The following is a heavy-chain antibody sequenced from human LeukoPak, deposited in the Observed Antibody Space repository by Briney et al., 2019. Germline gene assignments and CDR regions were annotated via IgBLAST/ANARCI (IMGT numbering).Heavy chain of an antibody. J-gene: IGHJ4*02. CDR2: ITSDSTYI. V-gene: IGHV3-21*01. Sequence: GGSLRLSCAASGFTFSTYTMNWVRQSSGKGLEWVSSITSDSTYIYYADSMKGRFTISRDNAKNSLYLHMNTLRAEDTAVYYCARAPPYGDYERGADYWGQGTLVTVSS. CDR1: GFTFSTYT. CDR3: ARAPPYGDYERGADY. D-gene: IGHD4-17*01.